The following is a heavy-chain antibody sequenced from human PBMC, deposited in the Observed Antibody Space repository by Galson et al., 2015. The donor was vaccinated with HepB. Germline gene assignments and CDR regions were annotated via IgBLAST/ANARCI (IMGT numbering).Heavy chain of an antibody. CDR3: ARLDDPPYCGGDCYPQLG. D-gene: IGHD2-21*02. CDR2: IDPSDSYT. Sequence: QSGAEVKKPEESLRISCKGSGYSFTSYWISWVRQMPGKGLEWMGRIDPSDSYTNYSPSFQGHVTISADKSISTAYLQWSSLKASDTAMYYCARLDDPPYCGGDCYPQLGWGQGTLVTVSS. J-gene: IGHJ4*02. CDR1: GYSFTSYW. V-gene: IGHV5-10-1*01.